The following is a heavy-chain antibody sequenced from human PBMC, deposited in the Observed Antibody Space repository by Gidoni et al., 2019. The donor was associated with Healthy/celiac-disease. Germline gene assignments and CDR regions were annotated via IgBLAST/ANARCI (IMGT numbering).Heavy chain of an antibody. J-gene: IGHJ6*02. V-gene: IGHV5-51*01. CDR3: ARFLVPAATNWFYYGVDV. CDR2: IYPGDSDT. CDR1: GYDFSSYW. D-gene: IGHD2-2*01. Sequence: EVQLVQSGEEVKKPGESLKISCKGSGYDFSSYWVGWVRQMPGKGLEWMGIIYPGDSDTRYSQSFQGRVTISADKSISTAYLQWSSLRASDTAMYYCARFLVPAATNWFYYGVDVWGHGTQVTVSS.